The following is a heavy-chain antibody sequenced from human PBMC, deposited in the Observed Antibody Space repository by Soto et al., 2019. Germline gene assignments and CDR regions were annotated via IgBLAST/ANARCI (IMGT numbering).Heavy chain of an antibody. CDR3: ARSREFDY. J-gene: IGHJ4*02. Sequence: PSETLSLTCGVSGGSLSGATYSWNWLRQPPGKGLVWIGYIFPSGTTYYNPSLKSRVTISIDVSKNLFSLSLRSLTAADTAVYYCARSREFDYWSQGTLVTVSS. CDR1: GGSLSGATYS. V-gene: IGHV4-30-2*01. CDR2: IFPSGTT.